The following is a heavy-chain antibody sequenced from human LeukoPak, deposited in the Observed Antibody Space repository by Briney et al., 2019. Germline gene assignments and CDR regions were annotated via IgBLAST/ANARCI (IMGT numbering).Heavy chain of an antibody. D-gene: IGHD1-14*01. CDR2: LYTSGSA. CDR3: ARVGIGTLDY. J-gene: IGHJ4*02. Sequence: TSETLSLTCTVSGVSLSSYSWSWLRQPAGKGLEWIWRLYTSGSANYNPSLESRVTMSVDTSKNQFSLRLKSVTAADTAVYYCARVGIGTLDYWGQGTLVTVSS. V-gene: IGHV4-4*07. CDR1: GVSLSSYS.